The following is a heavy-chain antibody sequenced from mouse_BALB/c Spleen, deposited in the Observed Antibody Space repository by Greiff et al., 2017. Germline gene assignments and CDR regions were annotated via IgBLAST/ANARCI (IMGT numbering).Heavy chain of an antibody. CDR1: GFNIKDTY. Sequence: VQLQQSGAELVKPGASVKLSCTASGFNIKDTYMHWVKQRPEQGLEWIGRIDPANGNTKYDPKFQGKATITADTSSNTAYLQLSSLTSEDTAVYYCARSRMITYFDYWGQGTTLTVSS. J-gene: IGHJ2*01. V-gene: IGHV14-3*02. CDR2: IDPANGNT. CDR3: ARSRMITYFDY. D-gene: IGHD2-4*01.